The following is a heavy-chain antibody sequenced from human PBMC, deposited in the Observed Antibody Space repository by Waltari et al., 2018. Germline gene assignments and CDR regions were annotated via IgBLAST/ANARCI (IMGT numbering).Heavy chain of an antibody. J-gene: IGHJ2*01. V-gene: IGHV3-48*04. CDR3: ARDPGNPMDWKFDL. Sequence: VVLVESGGAVVQPGKSLRLSCSASGFTFSLSAMHWVRQAPGKGLEWISYISARSSRKFYTDSVQGRFTISRDNAKNSLFLQMDDLRAEDTAVYYCARDPGNPMDWKFDLWGRGTLVTVSS. CDR2: ISARSSRK. D-gene: IGHD6-13*01. CDR1: GFTFSLSA.